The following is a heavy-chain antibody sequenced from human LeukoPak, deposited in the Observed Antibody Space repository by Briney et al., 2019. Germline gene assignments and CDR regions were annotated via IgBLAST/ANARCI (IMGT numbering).Heavy chain of an antibody. V-gene: IGHV3-21*01. J-gene: IGHJ3*02. CDR2: ISSSSSYI. CDR1: GFTFSSYS. Sequence: GGSLRLSCAASGFTFSSYSMNWVRQAPGKGLEWVSSISSSSSYIYYADSVKGRFTISRDNAKNSLYLQMNSLRAEDTAVYYCARAVLAHAFDIWGQGTMVTVSS. D-gene: IGHD2/OR15-2a*01. CDR3: ARAVLAHAFDI.